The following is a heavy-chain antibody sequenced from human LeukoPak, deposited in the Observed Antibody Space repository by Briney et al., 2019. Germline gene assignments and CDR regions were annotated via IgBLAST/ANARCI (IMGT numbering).Heavy chain of an antibody. CDR2: FDPEDGET. V-gene: IGHV1-24*01. CDR3: ARVGYYESSGYYEY. D-gene: IGHD3-22*01. J-gene: IGHJ4*02. CDR1: GYTLTELS. Sequence: ASVKVSCKVSGYTLTELSMHWVQQAPGKGLEWMGGFDPEDGETIYAQRFQGRVTMTRDTSISTVYMELSRLRSDDTAAYYCARVGYYESSGYYEYWGQGTLVTVSS.